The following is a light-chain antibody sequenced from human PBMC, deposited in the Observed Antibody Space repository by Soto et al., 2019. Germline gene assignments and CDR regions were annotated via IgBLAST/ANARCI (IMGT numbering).Light chain of an antibody. J-gene: IGKJ2*01. CDR2: GAS. Sequence: EIVLTQSPGTLSLSPGERATLSCRASQSVSSSSYLAWYQQKPCQAPRLLIYGASSRATGIPDRFSGSGSATDFTLTISRLEPEDFAVYYCRQYGSSPSYTFGQGTKLEIK. V-gene: IGKV3-20*01. CDR1: QSVSSSSY. CDR3: RQYGSSPSYT.